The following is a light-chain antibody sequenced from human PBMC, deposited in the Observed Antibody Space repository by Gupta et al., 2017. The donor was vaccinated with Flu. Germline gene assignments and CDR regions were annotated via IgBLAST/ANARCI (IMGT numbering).Light chain of an antibody. J-gene: IGKJ4*01. CDR3: QQIYSTPVT. Sequence: DIQMTQSPSSLSASVGDRVTITCRAGQSVDRFLNWYQQIPGQAPKLLIFAASSLQSGVPSRFSGSGSGTDFTLTISGLRPEDFATYYCQQIYSTPVTFGGGTKVEIK. V-gene: IGKV1-39*01. CDR1: QSVDRF. CDR2: AAS.